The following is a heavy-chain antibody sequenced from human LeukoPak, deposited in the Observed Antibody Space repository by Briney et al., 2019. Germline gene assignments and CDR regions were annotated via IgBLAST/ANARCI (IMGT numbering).Heavy chain of an antibody. V-gene: IGHV3-53*01. CDR3: AKGAMSGSYLYYYYYMDV. J-gene: IGHJ6*03. CDR1: GFTVSNKY. Sequence: PGGSLRLSCAASGFTVSNKYMTWVRQAPGKGLEWVSLIYSDGRTYYADSVKGRFTISRDNSKNTLSLQMNSLRAEDTAVYYCAKGAMSGSYLYYYYYMDVWGKGTTVTISS. CDR2: IYSDGRT. D-gene: IGHD1-26*01.